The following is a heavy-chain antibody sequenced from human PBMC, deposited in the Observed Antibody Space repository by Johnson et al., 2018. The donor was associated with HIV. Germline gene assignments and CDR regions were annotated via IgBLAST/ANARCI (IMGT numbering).Heavy chain of an antibody. J-gene: IGHJ3*01. CDR2: IYSGAST. V-gene: IGHV3-66*01. D-gene: IGHD2-15*01. CDR1: GFTVSSNY. CDR3: AKVRRELLLPPDAFDF. Sequence: VQLVESGGGLVQPGGSLRLSCAASGFTVSSNYMSWVRQAPGTGLEWVSVIYSGASTYYSDSVKGRFTISRDNSKNTLYLQMNSLRPQDTAPYYCAKVRRELLLPPDAFDFWGQGTLVTVSS.